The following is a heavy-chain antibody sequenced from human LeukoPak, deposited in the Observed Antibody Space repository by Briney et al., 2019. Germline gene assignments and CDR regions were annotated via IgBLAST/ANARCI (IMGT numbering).Heavy chain of an antibody. Sequence: ASVKVSCKASGYTFSSYAISWVRQAPGQGLEWMGWINTNTGNPTYAQGFTGRFVFSLDTSVSTAYLQISSLKAEDTAVYYCARVIGYDSSGYYSAIGYWGQGTLVTVSS. CDR2: INTNTGNP. V-gene: IGHV7-4-1*02. D-gene: IGHD3-22*01. J-gene: IGHJ4*02. CDR3: ARVIGYDSSGYYSAIGY. CDR1: GYTFSSYA.